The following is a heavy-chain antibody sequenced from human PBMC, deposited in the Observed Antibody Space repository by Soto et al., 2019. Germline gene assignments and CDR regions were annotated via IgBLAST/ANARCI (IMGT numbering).Heavy chain of an antibody. CDR3: ARDGEFSLGESSLFNN. CDR2: ISGSGGST. V-gene: IGHV3-23*01. D-gene: IGHD3-16*02. CDR1: GFTFSSYA. Sequence: GGSLRLSCAASGFTFSSYAMNWVRQAPGKGLEWVSSISGSGGSTYYADSVKGRFTISRDNSKSTLYLQMNSLRAEDTAVYYCARDGEFSLGESSLFNNWGQGTLVTVSS. J-gene: IGHJ4*02.